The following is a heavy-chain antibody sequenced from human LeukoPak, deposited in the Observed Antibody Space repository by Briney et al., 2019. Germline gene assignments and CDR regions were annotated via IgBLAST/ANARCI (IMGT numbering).Heavy chain of an antibody. D-gene: IGHD3-10*01. CDR3: ARGLGLHYYVDY. Sequence: PSETLSLTCTVSGGSISSGGYYWSWIRQPPGKGLEWIGEINHSGSTNYNPSLKSRVTISVDTSKNQFSLKLSSVTAADTAVYYCARGLGLHYYVDYWGQGTLVTVSS. CDR1: GGSISSGGYY. J-gene: IGHJ4*02. V-gene: IGHV4-39*07. CDR2: INHSGST.